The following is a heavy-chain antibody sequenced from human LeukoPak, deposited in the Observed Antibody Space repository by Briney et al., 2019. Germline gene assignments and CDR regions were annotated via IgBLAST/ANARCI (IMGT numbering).Heavy chain of an antibody. CDR1: GDSVSSNSAA. V-gene: IGHV6-1*01. Sequence: SQTLSLTCAISGDSVSSNSAAWNWIGQSPSKGLEWLGRTYYRAKWYNDYTESVKSRITINPDTSKNQFSLQLNSVTPEDTAVYFCARDARYQYDIGDNQHVDYWGQGTLVTVSS. D-gene: IGHD3-22*01. J-gene: IGHJ4*02. CDR3: ARDARYQYDIGDNQHVDY. CDR2: TYYRAKWYN.